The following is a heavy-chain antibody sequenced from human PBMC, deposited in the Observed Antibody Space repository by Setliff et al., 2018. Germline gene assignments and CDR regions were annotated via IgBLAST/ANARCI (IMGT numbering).Heavy chain of an antibody. Sequence: ASVKVSCKASGYTFTSYGISWVRQAPGQGLEWMGWISAYNGNTNYAQKFQGRVTMTRDTAISTVYIELSRLRSDDTALYYCARGGGAPYSLAPYYHMDVWGKGTTVTVSS. V-gene: IGHV1-18*01. CDR3: ARGGGAPYSLAPYYHMDV. D-gene: IGHD6-13*01. CDR1: GYTFTSYG. J-gene: IGHJ6*03. CDR2: ISAYNGNT.